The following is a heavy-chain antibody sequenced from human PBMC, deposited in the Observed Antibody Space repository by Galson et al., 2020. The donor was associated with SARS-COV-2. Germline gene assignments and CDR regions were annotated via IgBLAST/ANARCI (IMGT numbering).Heavy chain of an antibody. V-gene: IGHV3-11*03. CDR3: AGSHKNFWYNFDN. D-gene: IGHD6-13*01. Sequence: GGSLRLSCTASGLIFSDYYMTWIRKAPGKGLEWISYISPSSDYTNYADSVRGRFTISRDNTKTSLFLHMDSLRAEDTAVYYCAGSHKNFWYNFDNWGQGALVTVSS. CDR2: ISPSSDYT. CDR1: GLIFSDYY. J-gene: IGHJ4*02.